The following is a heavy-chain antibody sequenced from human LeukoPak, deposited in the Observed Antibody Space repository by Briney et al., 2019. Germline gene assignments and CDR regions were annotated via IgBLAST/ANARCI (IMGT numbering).Heavy chain of an antibody. Sequence: ASVKVSCKASGYTFTSYGISWVRQAPGQGLEWMGWISAYNGNTNYAQKLQGRVTSTSTAYMELRSLRSDDTAVYYCAGDRVDTAMVPDYWGQGTLVTVSS. CDR2: ISAYNGNT. D-gene: IGHD5-18*01. J-gene: IGHJ4*02. CDR1: GYTFTSYG. V-gene: IGHV1-18*04. CDR3: AGDRVDTAMVPDY.